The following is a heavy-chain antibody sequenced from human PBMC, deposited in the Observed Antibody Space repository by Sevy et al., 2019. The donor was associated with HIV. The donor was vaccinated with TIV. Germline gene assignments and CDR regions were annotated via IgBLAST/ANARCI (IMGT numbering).Heavy chain of an antibody. V-gene: IGHV3-15*01. D-gene: IGHD3-3*01. CDR1: GFTFNYAW. CDR3: ASVVKNDFWDGHVNYYGLDV. Sequence: LSLTCAASGFTFNYAWMSWVRQAPGKGLEWVGRIKSKTDGGTAGYAAHVKGRFTISRDDSENTLYLQMNSLKTEDTAVYYCASVVKNDFWDGHVNYYGLDVWGQGTTVTVSS. CDR2: IKSKTDGGTA. J-gene: IGHJ6*02.